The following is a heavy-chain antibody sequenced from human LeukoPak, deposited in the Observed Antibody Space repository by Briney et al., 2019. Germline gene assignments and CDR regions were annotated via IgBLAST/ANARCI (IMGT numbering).Heavy chain of an antibody. V-gene: IGHV4-34*01. CDR1: GGSFSGYY. Sequence: SETLSLTCAVYGGSFSGYYWSWIRQPPGKGLEWIGEINHSGSTNYNPSLKSRVTISVDTSENQFSLKLSSVTAADTAVYYCARDRTTAYGSGTYQQRFDYWGQGTLVTVSS. J-gene: IGHJ4*02. D-gene: IGHD3-10*01. CDR2: INHSGST. CDR3: ARDRTTAYGSGTYQQRFDY.